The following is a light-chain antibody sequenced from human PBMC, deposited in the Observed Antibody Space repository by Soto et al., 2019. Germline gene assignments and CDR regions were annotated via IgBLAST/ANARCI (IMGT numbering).Light chain of an antibody. J-gene: IGKJ2*01. V-gene: IGKV1-33*01. CDR1: HDISNY. Sequence: DTQMTQSPSSLSASVGDRVTITCQASHDISNYLNWYQQKPGKAPKLLIYDASNLETGVPPRFSGSGSGTDFTFTISSLQAEDVATYYCQQYDNLPYTFGQGTKLGIK. CDR2: DAS. CDR3: QQYDNLPYT.